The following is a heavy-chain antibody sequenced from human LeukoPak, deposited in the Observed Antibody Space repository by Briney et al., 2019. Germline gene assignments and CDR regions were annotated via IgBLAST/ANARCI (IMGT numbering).Heavy chain of an antibody. J-gene: IGHJ6*02. CDR1: GLTFSSYA. V-gene: IGHV3-30-3*01. CDR2: ISYDGSNK. Sequence: GGSLRLSCAASGLTFSSYAMHWVRQAPGKGLEWVAVISYDGSNKYYADSVKGRFTISRDNSKNTLYLQMNSLRAEDTAVYYCAREYCSGGSCETFMDVWGQGTTVTVSS. D-gene: IGHD2-15*01. CDR3: AREYCSGGSCETFMDV.